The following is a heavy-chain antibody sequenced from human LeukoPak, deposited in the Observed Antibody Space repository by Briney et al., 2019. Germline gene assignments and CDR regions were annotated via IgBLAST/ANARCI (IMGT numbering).Heavy chain of an antibody. CDR3: AVGVDIGPVGVCYFDY. J-gene: IGHJ4*02. Sequence: SETLSLTCTVSGGSISSYYWSWIRQPPGKGLEWIGYIYYSGSTNYNPSLKSRVTISVDTSKNQFSLKLSSVTAADTAVYYCAVGVDIGPVGVCYFDYWGQGTLVTVSS. V-gene: IGHV4-59*08. CDR2: IYYSGST. D-gene: IGHD5-12*01. CDR1: GGSISSYY.